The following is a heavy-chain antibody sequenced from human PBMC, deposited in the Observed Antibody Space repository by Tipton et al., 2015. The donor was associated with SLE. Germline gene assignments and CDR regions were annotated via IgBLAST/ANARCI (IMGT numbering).Heavy chain of an antibody. V-gene: IGHV1-18*01. Sequence: QSGAEVKKPGASVKVSCKASDYTFTNYGISWVRQAPGQGLEWMGWISVYNGNTNYAQKFQGRVTMTTDTSTSTAYMELRSLRSDDTAVYYCARGLEVGTTGYFDLWGRGTLVTVSS. D-gene: IGHD1-26*01. J-gene: IGHJ2*01. CDR1: DYTFTNYG. CDR3: ARGLEVGTTGYFDL. CDR2: ISVYNGNT.